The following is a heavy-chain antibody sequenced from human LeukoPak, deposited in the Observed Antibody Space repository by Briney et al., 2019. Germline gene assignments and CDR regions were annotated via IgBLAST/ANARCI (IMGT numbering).Heavy chain of an antibody. CDR1: GFLFSDFIDHT. Sequence: SGGSLRLSCADSGFLFSDFIDHTMVWVRQAPGKGLEWVSYISSSSTSISYADSVRGRFSISRDNAQRSLYLHMNSLRDEDTAVYYCAREFSVVGNFDYWGQGTLVIVSP. V-gene: IGHV3-21*01. D-gene: IGHD2-21*01. CDR3: AREFSVVGNFDY. J-gene: IGHJ4*02. CDR2: ISSSSTSI.